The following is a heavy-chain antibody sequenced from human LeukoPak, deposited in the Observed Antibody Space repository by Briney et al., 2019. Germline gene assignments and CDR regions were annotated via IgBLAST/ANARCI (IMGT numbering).Heavy chain of an antibody. D-gene: IGHD6-19*01. J-gene: IGHJ3*02. CDR3: ANGPSSYAEGAFDI. CDR1: GFSFSNYA. CDR2: IGSDGGGI. V-gene: IGHV3-23*01. Sequence: GGSLRLSCAASGFSFSNYAMTWVRQAPGKGLEWVSVIGSDGGGIQYADSVKGRFTISRDNSKNTLYLQMNSLRAEDTAVYYCANGPSSYAEGAFDIWGQGTMVTVSS.